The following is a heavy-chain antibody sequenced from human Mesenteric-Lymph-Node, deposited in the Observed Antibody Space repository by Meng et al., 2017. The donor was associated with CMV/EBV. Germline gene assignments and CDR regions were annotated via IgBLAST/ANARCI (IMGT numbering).Heavy chain of an antibody. D-gene: IGHD6-13*01. CDR2: INHSGST. J-gene: IGHJ5*02. CDR1: GGAFSGYY. Sequence: AVYGGAFSGYYWSWIRQPPGKGLEWIGEINHSGSTNSNPSLQSRVTISVDTSKNQFSLKLSSVTAADTAVYYCARGIAAAGYNWFDPWGQGTLVTVSS. V-gene: IGHV4-34*01. CDR3: ARGIAAAGYNWFDP.